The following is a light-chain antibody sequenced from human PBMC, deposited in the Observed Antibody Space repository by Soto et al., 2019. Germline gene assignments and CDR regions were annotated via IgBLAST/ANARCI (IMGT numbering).Light chain of an antibody. J-gene: IGKJ3*01. CDR3: QQRSDWPVT. CDR2: DTS. V-gene: IGKV3-11*01. CDR1: QSISRY. Sequence: EIVLTQSPATLSLSPGEEATLSCGASQSISRYLVWCQQKPGQAPRVLIYDTSNRATGIPARFSGTGSGTDFTLTISSLEPEDFGVYYCQQRSDWPVTFGPGTKVDIK.